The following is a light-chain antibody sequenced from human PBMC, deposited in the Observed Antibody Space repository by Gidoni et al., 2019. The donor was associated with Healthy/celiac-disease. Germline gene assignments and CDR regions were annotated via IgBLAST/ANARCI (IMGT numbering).Light chain of an antibody. J-gene: IGKJ4*01. V-gene: IGKV3-20*01. Sequence: DIVSTQSPGTPTLSPGERATRSCRASQRVSSVYLAWYQQTPGPAPRLLIYGASSSATGLADMFSGSCAGTYFTLTSSRLAPEDFALYYCQQCGSSPAITFGGGTKVEIK. CDR2: GAS. CDR1: QRVSSVY. CDR3: QQCGSSPAIT.